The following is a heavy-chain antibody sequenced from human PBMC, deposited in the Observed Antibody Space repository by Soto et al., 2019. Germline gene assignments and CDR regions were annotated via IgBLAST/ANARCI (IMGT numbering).Heavy chain of an antibody. Sequence: PGGSLRLSCAASGFTFSSYGMHWVRQAPGKGLEWVAVIWYDGSNKYYADSVEGRFTISRDNSKNTLYLQMNSLRAEDTAVYYCAVASVTPGVYYYYGMDVWGQGTTVTVSS. J-gene: IGHJ6*02. D-gene: IGHD4-4*01. V-gene: IGHV3-33*01. CDR3: AVASVTPGVYYYYGMDV. CDR2: IWYDGSNK. CDR1: GFTFSSYG.